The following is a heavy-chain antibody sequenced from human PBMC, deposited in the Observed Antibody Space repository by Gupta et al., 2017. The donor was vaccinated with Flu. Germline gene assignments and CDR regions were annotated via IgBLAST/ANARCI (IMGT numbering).Heavy chain of an antibody. V-gene: IGHV4-31*03. CDR3: ARDPLVAGGSAFDS. CDR2: IYHSGSF. Sequence: QVQLQESGPGLVKPSQTLSLTCTVSGASISSGGFYWSWIRQHPGRGLEWIGYIYHSGSFYLNPSRKSRIRISVDTSKNQLSLKLSSVTAADTAVYYCARDPLVAGGSAFDSGGQGTMVTVSS. CDR1: GASISSGGFY. J-gene: IGHJ3*02. D-gene: IGHD2-15*01.